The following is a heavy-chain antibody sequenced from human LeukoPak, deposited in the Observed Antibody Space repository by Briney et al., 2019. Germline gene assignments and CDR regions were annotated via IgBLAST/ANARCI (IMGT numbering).Heavy chain of an antibody. V-gene: IGHV3-21*01. Sequence: GGSLRLSCAASGFTFSSYSMNWVRQAPGKGLEWVSSISSSSSYIYYADSVKGRFTISRDNAKNSLYLQMNSLRAEDTAVYYCARDVAPRYTDYYYYGMDVWGQGTTVTVSS. CDR2: ISSSSSYI. D-gene: IGHD3-9*01. CDR3: ARDVAPRYTDYYYYGMDV. CDR1: GFTFSSYS. J-gene: IGHJ6*02.